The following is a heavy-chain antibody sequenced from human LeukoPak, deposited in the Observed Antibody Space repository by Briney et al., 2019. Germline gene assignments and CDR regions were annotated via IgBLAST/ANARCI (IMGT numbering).Heavy chain of an antibody. CDR1: GFTVSSNY. J-gene: IGHJ6*02. V-gene: IGHV3-53*01. D-gene: IGHD4-23*01. Sequence: GGSLRLSCAASGFTVSSNYMSWVRQAPAKGLEWVSIIYSGGSTYYADSVKGRFTISRDNSKNTLYLQMSSLRAEDTAAYYCARAAVEGYYYYGMDVWGQGTTVTVSS. CDR2: IYSGGST. CDR3: ARAAVEGYYYYGMDV.